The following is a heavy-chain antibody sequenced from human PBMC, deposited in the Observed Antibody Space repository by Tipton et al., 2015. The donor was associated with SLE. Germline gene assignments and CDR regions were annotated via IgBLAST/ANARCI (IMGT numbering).Heavy chain of an antibody. Sequence: TLSLTCTVSAGSISSHYWSWVRQPPGRGLEWIGYIYFSGSTNYKPSTKSHVTISVDTSKNQFSLKLSSVTAADTAVYYCASGVLGQQLPGVWGQGTLVTVSS. CDR3: ASGVLGQQLPGV. J-gene: IGHJ4*02. CDR2: IYFSGST. CDR1: AGSISSHY. D-gene: IGHD6-13*01. V-gene: IGHV4-59*11.